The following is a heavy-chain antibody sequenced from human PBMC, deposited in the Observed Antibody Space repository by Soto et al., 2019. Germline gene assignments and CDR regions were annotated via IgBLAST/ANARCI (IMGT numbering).Heavy chain of an antibody. CDR1: GFTFSSYT. V-gene: IGHV3-33*01. CDR2: IWHDGSNN. D-gene: IGHD1-1*01. CDR3: AREDWNDGHYCGMGV. Sequence: QVQVVESGGGVVQPGRSLRLSCAASGFTFSSYTMYWVRQAPGKGLEGVAVIWHDGSNNYYVDSVKGRFTISRDNSKNTRYLQMNSLRAEDTAVYYCAREDWNDGHYCGMGVWGQGTTVTVSS. J-gene: IGHJ6*02.